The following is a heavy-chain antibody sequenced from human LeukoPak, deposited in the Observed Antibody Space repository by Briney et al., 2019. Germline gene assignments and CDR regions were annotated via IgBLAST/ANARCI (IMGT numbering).Heavy chain of an antibody. CDR2: IWYDGSNK. V-gene: IGHV3-33*01. CDR3: HIVVVTASGVPFDI. J-gene: IGHJ3*02. CDR1: GFTFSNYG. Sequence: PGGSLRLSCAASGFTFSNYGMHWVRQAPGKGLEWVAVIWYDGSNKYYADSVKGRFTISRDNSKNTLYLQMNDLRAEDTAVYYCHIVVVTASGVPFDIWGQGTMVTVSP. D-gene: IGHD2-21*02.